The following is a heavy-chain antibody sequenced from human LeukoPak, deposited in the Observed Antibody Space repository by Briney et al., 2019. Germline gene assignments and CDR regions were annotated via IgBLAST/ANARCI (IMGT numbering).Heavy chain of an antibody. J-gene: IGHJ6*04. CDR2: INHSGST. Sequence: SETLSLTCAVYGGSFSGYYWSWIRQPPGKGLEWIGEINHSGSTNYNPSLKSRVTISVDTSKNQFSLKLSSVTAADTAVYYRARGALHYDILTGTRIASGYYYYGMDVWGKGTTVTVSS. V-gene: IGHV4-34*01. D-gene: IGHD3-9*01. CDR1: GGSFSGYY. CDR3: ARGALHYDILTGTRIASGYYYYGMDV.